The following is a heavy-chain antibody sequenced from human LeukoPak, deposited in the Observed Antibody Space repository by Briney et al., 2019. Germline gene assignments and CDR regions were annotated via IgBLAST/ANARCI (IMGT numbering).Heavy chain of an antibody. D-gene: IGHD2-2*02. J-gene: IGHJ4*02. CDR3: AKGIIEVVVPAAISY. CDR1: GFTVSSNY. V-gene: IGHV3-30*02. CDR2: IRYDGSNK. Sequence: GGSLRLSCAASGFTVSSNYMSWVRQAPGKGLEWVAFIRYDGSNKYYADSVKGRFTISRDNSKNTLYLQMNSLRAEDTAVYYCAKGIIEVVVPAAISYWGQGTLVTVSS.